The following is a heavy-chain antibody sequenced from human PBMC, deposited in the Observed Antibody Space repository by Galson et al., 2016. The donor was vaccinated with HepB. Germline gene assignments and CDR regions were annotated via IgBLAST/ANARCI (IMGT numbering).Heavy chain of an antibody. V-gene: IGHV3-23*01. CDR2: ISGSGDRT. J-gene: IGHJ6*04. CDR1: GFTFNNYA. D-gene: IGHD4-17*01. CDR3: ASDIHTVTMPPYFYGLDV. Sequence: SLRLSCAASGFTFNNYAMTWVRQAPGKGLEWVSTISGSGDRTYYADSVKGRFTISRDNSKNTLFLQMNSLRAEDTAIYYCASDIHTVTMPPYFYGLDVWGKGTTVTVSS.